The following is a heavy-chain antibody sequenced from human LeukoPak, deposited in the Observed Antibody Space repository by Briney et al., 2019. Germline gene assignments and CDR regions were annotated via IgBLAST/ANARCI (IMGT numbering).Heavy chain of an antibody. V-gene: IGHV3-23*01. D-gene: IGHD2-21*02. CDR1: GFTFSYYS. CDR3: AKGYVVVTATSFDY. CDR2: ISGSGGST. Sequence: GGSLRLSCATSGFTFSYYSMHWVRQAPGKGLEWVSAISGSGGSTYYADSVKGRFTISRDNSKNTLYLQMNSLRAEDTAVYYCAKGYVVVTATSFDYWGQGTLVTVSS. J-gene: IGHJ4*02.